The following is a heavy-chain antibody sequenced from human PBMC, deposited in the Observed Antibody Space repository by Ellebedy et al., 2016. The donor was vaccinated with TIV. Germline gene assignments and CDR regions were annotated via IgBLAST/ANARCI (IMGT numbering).Heavy chain of an antibody. D-gene: IGHD4-17*01. CDR2: VIPILGRP. Sequence: ASVKVSCKASGGTFSSYGINWVRQAPGQGLEWMGRVIPILGRPDYAQTFQGRVTSTADTSMSTVYMELNSLRSEDTAVYYCARDRDGDPLDLWGQGTLVTVSS. CDR3: ARDRDGDPLDL. CDR1: GGTFSSYG. J-gene: IGHJ5*02. V-gene: IGHV1-69*04.